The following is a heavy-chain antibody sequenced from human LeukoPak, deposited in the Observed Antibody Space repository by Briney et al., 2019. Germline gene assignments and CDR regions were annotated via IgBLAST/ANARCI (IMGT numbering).Heavy chain of an antibody. J-gene: IGHJ4*02. CDR1: GGSFSGYY. Sequence: PSETLSLTCAVYGGSFSGYYWSWIRQPPGKGLEWIGEINHSGSTNYNPSLKSRVTISVDTSKNQFSLKLSSVTAADTAVYYCARRRVTIFGVVKSDFDYWGQGTLVTVSS. CDR3: ARRRVTIFGVVKSDFDY. V-gene: IGHV4-34*01. CDR2: INHSGST. D-gene: IGHD3-3*01.